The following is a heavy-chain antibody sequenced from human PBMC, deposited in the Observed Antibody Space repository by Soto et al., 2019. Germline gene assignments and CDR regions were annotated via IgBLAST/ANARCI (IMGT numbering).Heavy chain of an antibody. CDR2: INWNSDTI. CDR1: GFTFDDYA. CDR3: AKDLYDNSGSRYFYAMDI. D-gene: IGHD3-22*01. V-gene: IGHV3-9*01. Sequence: GGSLRLSCAASGFTFDDYAMHWVRQAPGKGLEWVSGINWNSDTIVYADSVKGRFTISRDNAKNSLYLQMSSLRTEDTAFYYCAKDLYDNSGSRYFYAMDIWGQGTTVTVSS. J-gene: IGHJ6*02.